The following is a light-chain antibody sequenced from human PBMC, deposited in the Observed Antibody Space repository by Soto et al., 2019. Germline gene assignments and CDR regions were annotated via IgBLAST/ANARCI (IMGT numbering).Light chain of an antibody. V-gene: IGLV1-36*01. J-gene: IGLJ1*01. CDR2: YDD. CDR3: AAWDDSLNIYV. Sequence: QSVLTQPPSVSEAPRQRVTISCSGSNSNVGNNGVNWYQQLPGKAPKLLIYYDDLLPSGVSDRFSGSKSATSASLAISGLQSEDAADYYCAAWDDSLNIYVLGTGTKVTVL. CDR1: NSNVGNNG.